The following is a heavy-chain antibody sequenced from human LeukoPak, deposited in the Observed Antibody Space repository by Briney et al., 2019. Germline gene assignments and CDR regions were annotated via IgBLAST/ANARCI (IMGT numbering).Heavy chain of an antibody. Sequence: GESLQISCQGPGYTFTNSWIAWVRPMPGKGLEWMGIIYPGDSNTRYSPSFQGQVTVSADKSISTAYLQWSSLKASDTAMYYCAKLLGGASRPGFDYWGQGTLVTVSS. J-gene: IGHJ4*02. CDR2: IYPGDSNT. D-gene: IGHD6-6*01. V-gene: IGHV5-51*01. CDR3: AKLLGGASRPGFDY. CDR1: GYTFTNSW.